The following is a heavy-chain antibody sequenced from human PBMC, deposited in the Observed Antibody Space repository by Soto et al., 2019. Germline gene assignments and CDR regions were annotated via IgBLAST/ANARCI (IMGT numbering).Heavy chain of an antibody. CDR2: IIPIFGTA. Sequence: ASVKVSCQASGGTFSSYAISWVRQAPGQGLEWMGGIIPIFGTANYAQKFQGRVTITADESTSTAYMELSSLRSEDTAVYYCARGFMGPREDAFDIWGQGTMVTVSS. J-gene: IGHJ3*02. CDR1: GGTFSSYA. CDR3: ARGFMGPREDAFDI. D-gene: IGHD3-10*01. V-gene: IGHV1-69*13.